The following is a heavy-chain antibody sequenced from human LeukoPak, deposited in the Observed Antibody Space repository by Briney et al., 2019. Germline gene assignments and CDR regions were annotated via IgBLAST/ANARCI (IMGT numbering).Heavy chain of an antibody. D-gene: IGHD6-6*01. Sequence: SVKVSCKASGGTFSSYAISWVRQAPGQGLEWMGGIIPIFGTANYAQKFQGRVTITADESTSTAYMELSSLRSEDTAVYYCARESVAARNPPYYYYMDVWGKGTTVTVSS. CDR1: GGTFSSYA. J-gene: IGHJ6*03. V-gene: IGHV1-69*13. CDR3: ARESVAARNPPYYYYMDV. CDR2: IIPIFGTA.